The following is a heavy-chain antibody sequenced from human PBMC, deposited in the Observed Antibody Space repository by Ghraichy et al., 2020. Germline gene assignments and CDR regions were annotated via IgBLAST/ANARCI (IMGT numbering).Heavy chain of an antibody. Sequence: SETLSLTCTVSGGSISSYYWSWIRQPPGKGLEWIGYIYYSGSTNYNLSLKSRVTISVDTSKNQFSLKLSSVTAADTAVYYCARDQAGTTGIDYWGQGTLVTVSS. CDR1: GGSISSYY. D-gene: IGHD1-1*01. V-gene: IGHV4-59*01. CDR3: ARDQAGTTGIDY. CDR2: IYYSGST. J-gene: IGHJ4*02.